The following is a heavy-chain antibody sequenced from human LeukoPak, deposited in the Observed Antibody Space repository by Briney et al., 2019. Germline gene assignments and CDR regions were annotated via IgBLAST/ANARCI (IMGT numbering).Heavy chain of an antibody. Sequence: SETLSLTCTVSGDSISNYYWSWIRQPPGKGLEWIGEINHSGSTNYNPSLKSRVTISVDTSKNQFSLKLSSVTAADTAVYYCARGRVAARLYGMDVWGQGTTVTVSS. CDR2: INHSGST. V-gene: IGHV4-34*01. D-gene: IGHD6-6*01. J-gene: IGHJ6*02. CDR3: ARGRVAARLYGMDV. CDR1: GDSISNYY.